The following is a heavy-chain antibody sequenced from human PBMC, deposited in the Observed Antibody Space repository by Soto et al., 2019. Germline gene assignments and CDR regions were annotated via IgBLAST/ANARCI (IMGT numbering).Heavy chain of an antibody. J-gene: IGHJ4*02. D-gene: IGHD3-10*01. CDR1: GYTFSDYW. V-gene: IGHV5-51*01. Sequence: GESLKISCQASGYTFSDYWIGWVRQMPGKGLEWMGRIYPGDPDSDSKDSASLRGQVTISADKSTATAYLQWSSLKTSYTAIYYCARHVDGYGPSLDYWGQGTLVTVSS. CDR2: IYPGDPDSDS. CDR3: ARHVDGYGPSLDY.